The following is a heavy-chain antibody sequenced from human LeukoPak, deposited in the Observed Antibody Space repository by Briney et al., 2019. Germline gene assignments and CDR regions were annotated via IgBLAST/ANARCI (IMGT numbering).Heavy chain of an antibody. V-gene: IGHV3-43*02. J-gene: IGHJ4*02. CDR3: AKHDSSGYYFDY. D-gene: IGHD3-22*01. Sequence: GGSLRLSCAASGFTFDDYAMHWVRQAPGKGLELVSLISGDGGSTYYADSVKGRFTSSRDNSKNSLYLQMNSLRTEDTALYYCAKHDSSGYYFDYWGQGTLVTVSS. CDR2: ISGDGGST. CDR1: GFTFDDYA.